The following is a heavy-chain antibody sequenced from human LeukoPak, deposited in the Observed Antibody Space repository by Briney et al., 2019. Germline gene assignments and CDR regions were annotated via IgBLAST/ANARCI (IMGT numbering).Heavy chain of an antibody. J-gene: IGHJ5*02. V-gene: IGHV1-69*13. D-gene: IGHD2-2*01. Sequence: SVKVSCKASGGTFSSYAISWVRQAPGQGLEWMGGIIPIFGTANYAQKFQGRVTITADESTSTAYMELSSLRSEDTAVYYCAIGHTEDCSSTSCFNWFDPWGQGTLVIVSS. CDR3: AIGHTEDCSSTSCFNWFDP. CDR1: GGTFSSYA. CDR2: IIPIFGTA.